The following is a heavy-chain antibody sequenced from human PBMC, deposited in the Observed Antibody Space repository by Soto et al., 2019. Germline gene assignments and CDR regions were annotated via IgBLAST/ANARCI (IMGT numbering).Heavy chain of an antibody. Sequence: EVQLLESGGGLVQPGGSLRLSCAASGFTFSSYAMSWVRQAPGKGLEWVSAISGSGGSTYYADSVKGRFTISRDNSKNTLYLQMNSLRAEDTAVYYCAKDWGPMVRGNDYFDYWGQGTLVTVSS. J-gene: IGHJ4*02. V-gene: IGHV3-23*01. CDR3: AKDWGPMVRGNDYFDY. CDR1: GFTFSSYA. D-gene: IGHD3-10*01. CDR2: ISGSGGST.